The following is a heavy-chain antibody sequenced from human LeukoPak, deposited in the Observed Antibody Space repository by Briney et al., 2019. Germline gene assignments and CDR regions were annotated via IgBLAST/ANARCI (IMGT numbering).Heavy chain of an antibody. Sequence: ASVKVSCKASGYTFTSYGISWVRQAPGQGLEWMGWISAYNGNTNYAQKLQGRVTMTTDTSTSTDYMELRSLRSDDTAVYYCARSRAAMVRGAPFDIWGQGTMVTVSS. D-gene: IGHD3-10*01. J-gene: IGHJ3*02. V-gene: IGHV1-18*01. CDR2: ISAYNGNT. CDR3: ARSRAAMVRGAPFDI. CDR1: GYTFTSYG.